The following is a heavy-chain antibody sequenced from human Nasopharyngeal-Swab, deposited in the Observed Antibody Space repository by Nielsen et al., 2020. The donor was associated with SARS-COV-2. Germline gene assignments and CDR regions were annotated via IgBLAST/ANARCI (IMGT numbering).Heavy chain of an antibody. CDR2: IWYDGSNK. V-gene: IGHV3-33*01. CDR1: GFPFSSYG. D-gene: IGHD1-1*01. Sequence: GSLKISCAASGFPFSSYGMHWVRQAPGKGLEWVAVIWYDGSNKYYADSVKGRFTISRDNSKNTLYLQMNSLRAEDTAVYYCARDWTTGTTHYFDYWGQGTLVTVSS. J-gene: IGHJ4*02. CDR3: ARDWTTGTTHYFDY.